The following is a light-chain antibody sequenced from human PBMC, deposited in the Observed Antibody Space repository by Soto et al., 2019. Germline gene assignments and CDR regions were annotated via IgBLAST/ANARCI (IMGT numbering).Light chain of an antibody. CDR2: LGS. CDR1: QSLLHSNGYNY. CDR3: MQALQIPLT. V-gene: IGKV2-28*01. J-gene: IGKJ4*01. Sequence: DIVMNQSPLSLPVTPGEPASISCRSSQSLLHSNGYNYLDWYRQKPGQSPQLVIYLGSNRASGVTDRFSGSGSGTDFTLKISRVEAEDVGIGYCMQALQIPLTFGGGTNVEIK.